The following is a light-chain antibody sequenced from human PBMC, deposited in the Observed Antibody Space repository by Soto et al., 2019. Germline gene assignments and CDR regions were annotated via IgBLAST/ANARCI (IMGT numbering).Light chain of an antibody. CDR2: SNY. CDR1: SSNIESNT. CDR3: AAWDDILNGYV. V-gene: IGLV1-44*01. J-gene: IGLJ1*01. Sequence: QSVLTQPPSASGTPGQRVTSSCSGSSSNIESNTVTWYQQLPGTAPKLVIYSNYDRPSGVPDRFSGSPSGTSASLVIRGLQSEDEAAYYCAAWDDILNGYVFGDGTKLTVL.